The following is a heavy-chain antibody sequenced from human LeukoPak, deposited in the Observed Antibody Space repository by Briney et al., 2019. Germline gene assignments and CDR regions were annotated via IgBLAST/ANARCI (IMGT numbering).Heavy chain of an antibody. CDR3: AREYSAFDY. CDR2: IYYTGST. V-gene: IGHV4-61*08. Sequence: SETLSLTCTVSGDPISSHSDYKWTWLRQSPQKGLEWIGYIYYTGSTNYNPSLRSRLTISVDTSMNQFSLRLTAVTAADTAVYYCAREYSAFDYWGQGALVTVSS. D-gene: IGHD4-11*01. J-gene: IGHJ4*02. CDR1: GDPISSHSDY.